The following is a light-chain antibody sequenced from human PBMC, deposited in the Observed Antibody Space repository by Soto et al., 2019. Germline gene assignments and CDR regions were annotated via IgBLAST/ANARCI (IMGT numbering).Light chain of an antibody. V-gene: IGLV2-14*03. Sequence: QSVLTQPASVSGSPGQSITISCTGTSSDVGGYNYVSWYQHHPGKAPKLMIYDVSNRPSGVSNRFSGSKSGNTASLIISGLQAEDEADYYCSSYTSSSTRSTNSIGTGTKVTVL. CDR2: DVS. CDR1: SSDVGGYNY. J-gene: IGLJ1*01. CDR3: SSYTSSSTRSTNS.